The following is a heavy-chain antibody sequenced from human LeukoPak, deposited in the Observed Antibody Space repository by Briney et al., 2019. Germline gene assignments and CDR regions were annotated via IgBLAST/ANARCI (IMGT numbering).Heavy chain of an antibody. D-gene: IGHD4-17*01. J-gene: IGHJ3*02. CDR2: IYHSGST. CDR3: ASTTDDYGDNMDAFDI. V-gene: IGHV4-30-2*01. Sequence: PSQTLSLTCAVSGGSLSSGGYSWRWLRQPPGTGLEWIGYIYHSGSTYYNPSLKSRVTISVDRSKNQFSLKLSSVTAADTAVYYCASTTDDYGDNMDAFDIWGQGTMVTVSS. CDR1: GGSLSSGGYS.